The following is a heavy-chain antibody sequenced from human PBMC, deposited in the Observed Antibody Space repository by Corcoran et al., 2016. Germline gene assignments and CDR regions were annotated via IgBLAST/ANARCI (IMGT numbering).Heavy chain of an antibody. J-gene: IGHJ4*02. V-gene: IGHV2-70*01. D-gene: IGHD3-9*01. CDR2: IDWDDDK. Sequence: QVTLRESGPALVKPTQTLPLTCTFSGFSLSTSGMCVSWIRQPPGKALEWLALIDWDDDKYYSTSLKTRLTISKDTSKNQVVLTMTNMDPVETATYYCARFKYDMLTGYYPDYWGQGTLVTVSS. CDR1: GFSLSTSGMC. CDR3: ARFKYDMLTGYYPDY.